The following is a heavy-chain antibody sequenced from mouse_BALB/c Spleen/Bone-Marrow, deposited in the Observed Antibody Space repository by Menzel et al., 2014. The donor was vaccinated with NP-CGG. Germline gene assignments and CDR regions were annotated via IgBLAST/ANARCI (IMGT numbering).Heavy chain of an antibody. CDR1: GFNIKDTY. Sequence: EVQVVESGAELVKPGASVKLSCTASGFNIKDTYMHWVKQRPEQGLEWIGRIDPANGNTKYDPKFQGKATITAATSSNTAYLQLSSLTSEDTAVYYCARWEYYAMDYWGQGTSVTVSS. CDR3: ARWEYYAMDY. CDR2: IDPANGNT. J-gene: IGHJ4*01. D-gene: IGHD4-1*01. V-gene: IGHV14-3*02.